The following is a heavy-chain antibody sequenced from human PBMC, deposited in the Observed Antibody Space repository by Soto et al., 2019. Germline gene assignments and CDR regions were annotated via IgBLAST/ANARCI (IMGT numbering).Heavy chain of an antibody. Sequence: QVQLQESGPGMVKPSETLSLTCTVYGDSINSYYWGWIRQTQGKGLEWIGYIYYDAVTTYNPSLNRRVTISEHTSKSHLSLKLTAVTAADTDVYYCTRGAEGYRYGYNYGMDVWGQGTTVTVSS. CDR1: GDSINSYY. V-gene: IGHV4-59*01. CDR2: IYYDAVT. D-gene: IGHD5-12*01. J-gene: IGHJ6*02. CDR3: TRGAEGYRYGYNYGMDV.